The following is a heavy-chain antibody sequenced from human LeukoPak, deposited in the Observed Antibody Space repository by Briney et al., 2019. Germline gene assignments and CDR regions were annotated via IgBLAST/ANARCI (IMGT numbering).Heavy chain of an antibody. Sequence: GGSLRLSCAASGFTFGSYWMHWVRQTPGKGLVWVSRINSDGSSTRYADSVRGRFTISRDNAKNTLYLQMNSLRAEDTAVYYCASPFYYGSGGHPFDYWGQGTLVTVSS. J-gene: IGHJ4*02. CDR2: INSDGSST. CDR1: GFTFGSYW. V-gene: IGHV3-74*01. D-gene: IGHD3-22*01. CDR3: ASPFYYGSGGHPFDY.